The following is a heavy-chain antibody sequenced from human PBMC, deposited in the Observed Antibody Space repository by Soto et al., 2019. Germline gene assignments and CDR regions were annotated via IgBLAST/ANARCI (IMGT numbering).Heavy chain of an antibody. V-gene: IGHV4-34*01. Sequence: QVQLQQWGAGLLKPSETLSLTCAVYGGSFSGYYWSWIRQPPGKGLEWIGEINHSGSTNYNPSLKSRVPISVDTSKNQFSMKLSSVTAPDTAVYYCARGSITMVRGVLEWFDPWGQGTLVTVSS. CDR2: INHSGST. J-gene: IGHJ5*02. CDR1: GGSFSGYY. D-gene: IGHD3-10*01. CDR3: ARGSITMVRGVLEWFDP.